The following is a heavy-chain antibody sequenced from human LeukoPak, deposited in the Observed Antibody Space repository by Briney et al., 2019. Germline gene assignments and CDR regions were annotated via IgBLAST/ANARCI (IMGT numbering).Heavy chain of an antibody. D-gene: IGHD3-16*02. V-gene: IGHV4-59*01. CDR3: ARGRLGELSLFDS. J-gene: IGHJ4*02. CDR1: GGSISSYY. CDR2: IYHSGST. Sequence: SETLSLTCTVSGGSISSYYWSWIRQPAGKGLEWIGYIYHSGSTNYNPSLKSRVTILIDTSKNQFSLKLSSLTAADTAVYYCARGRLGELSLFDSWGRGTLVTVSS.